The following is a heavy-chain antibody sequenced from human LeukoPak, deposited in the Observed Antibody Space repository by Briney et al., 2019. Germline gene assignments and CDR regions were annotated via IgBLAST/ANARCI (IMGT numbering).Heavy chain of an antibody. J-gene: IGHJ3*02. CDR1: GYSFTSYW. D-gene: IGHD3-10*01. Sequence: GESLRISCMGSGYSFTSYWISWVRQMPGKGLEWMGRINPSDSSTNYSPSFQGHVTISADKSISTAYLQWSSLKASDPAMYYCARHTPGLWFGDNDAFDIWGQGTMVTVSS. V-gene: IGHV5-10-1*01. CDR3: ARHTPGLWFGDNDAFDI. CDR2: INPSDSST.